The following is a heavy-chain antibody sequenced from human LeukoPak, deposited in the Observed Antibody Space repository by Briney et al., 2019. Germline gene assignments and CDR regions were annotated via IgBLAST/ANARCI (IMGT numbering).Heavy chain of an antibody. CDR1: GFTLSTFW. CDR3: AAKLGASY. D-gene: IGHD7-27*01. Sequence: GGSLRLSCAASGFTLSTFWMSWVRQAPGKGLEWVANIKQDGSEKYYVDSVKGRFTISRDNAKNSLYLQMNGLRADDTAVYYCAAKLGASYWGQGTLVTVSS. V-gene: IGHV3-7*01. J-gene: IGHJ4*02. CDR2: IKQDGSEK.